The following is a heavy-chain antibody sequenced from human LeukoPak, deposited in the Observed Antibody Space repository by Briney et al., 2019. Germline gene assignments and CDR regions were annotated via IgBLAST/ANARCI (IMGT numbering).Heavy chain of an antibody. Sequence: SEALSLTCTVSGDSISSYYWSWIRQPAGKGLEWIGRIHPSGSTNYNPSLKSRVTLSVDTSKNQFSLKLSSVTAADTAVYYCARGPPPDFDYWGRGTLVTVSS. CDR2: IHPSGST. CDR1: GDSISSYY. CDR3: ARGPPPDFDY. J-gene: IGHJ4*02. V-gene: IGHV4-4*07.